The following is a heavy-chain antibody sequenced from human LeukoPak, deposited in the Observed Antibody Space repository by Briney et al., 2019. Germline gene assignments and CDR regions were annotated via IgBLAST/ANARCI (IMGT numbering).Heavy chain of an antibody. CDR1: GFTFSTYA. CDR3: AKDVYGDYGGLDY. Sequence: GGSLRLSCAASGFTFSTYALSWVRQAPGEGLEWVSSIRGSDGSTYYADSVKGRFAISRDNSKNTLYLQMNSLRAEDTAVYYCAKDVYGDYGGLDYWGQGTLVTVSS. D-gene: IGHD4-17*01. J-gene: IGHJ4*02. V-gene: IGHV3-23*01. CDR2: IRGSDGST.